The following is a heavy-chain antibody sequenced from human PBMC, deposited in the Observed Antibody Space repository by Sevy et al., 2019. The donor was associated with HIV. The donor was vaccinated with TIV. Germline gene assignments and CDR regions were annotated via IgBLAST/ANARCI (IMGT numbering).Heavy chain of an antibody. CDR1: GFTFNNAW. J-gene: IGHJ4*02. Sequence: GGSLRLSCAVSGFTFNNAWMNWVRQAPGTGLQWVGLIKSNIDGETTDYAAPVKGRFTISRDDSKNTLYLQMNNLKIEDTAVYYCATAPGYYDSAPLDYWGPGTLVTVSS. D-gene: IGHD3-22*01. CDR3: ATAPGYYDSAPLDY. V-gene: IGHV3-15*01. CDR2: IKSNIDGETT.